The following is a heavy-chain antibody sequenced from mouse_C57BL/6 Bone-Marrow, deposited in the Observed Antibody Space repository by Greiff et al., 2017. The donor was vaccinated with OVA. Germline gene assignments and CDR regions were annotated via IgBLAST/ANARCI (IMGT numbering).Heavy chain of an antibody. V-gene: IGHV5-12*01. CDR3: ASSITTVVATDV. Sequence: DVQLVESGGGLVQPGGSLKLSCAASGFTFSDYYMYWVRQTPEKRLEWVAYISNGGGSTYYPDTVKGRFTISRDNAKNTLYLQMSRLKSEDTAMYYCASSITTVVATDVWGTGTTVTVSS. J-gene: IGHJ1*03. CDR1: GFTFSDYY. CDR2: ISNGGGST. D-gene: IGHD1-1*01.